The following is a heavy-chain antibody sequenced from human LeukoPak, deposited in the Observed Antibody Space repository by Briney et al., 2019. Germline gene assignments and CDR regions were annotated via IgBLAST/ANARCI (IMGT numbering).Heavy chain of an antibody. CDR1: GFTFSSYW. Sequence: GGSLRLSCAASGFTFSSYWMSWVRQAPGKGLEWVANIKQDGSEKYYVDSVKGRFTISRDNAKNSLYLQMNSLRAEDTAVYYCARDSSSQYYYYYYMDVWGKGTTVTVSS. J-gene: IGHJ6*03. CDR3: ARDSSSQYYYYYYMDV. CDR2: IKQDGSEK. D-gene: IGHD6-6*01. V-gene: IGHV3-7*01.